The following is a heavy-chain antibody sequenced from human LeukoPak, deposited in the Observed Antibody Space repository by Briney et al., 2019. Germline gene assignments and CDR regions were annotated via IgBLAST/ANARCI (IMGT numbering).Heavy chain of an antibody. CDR2: ISWNSGSI. D-gene: IGHD6-19*01. CDR1: GFTFDDYA. V-gene: IGHV3-9*01. CDR3: ARHAVAGTPDAFDI. J-gene: IGHJ3*02. Sequence: GGSLRLSCAASGFTFDDYAMHWVRQAPGKGPEWVSGISWNSGSIGYADSVKGRFTISRDNAKNSLYLQMNSLRAEDTALYYCARHAVAGTPDAFDIWGQGTMVTVSS.